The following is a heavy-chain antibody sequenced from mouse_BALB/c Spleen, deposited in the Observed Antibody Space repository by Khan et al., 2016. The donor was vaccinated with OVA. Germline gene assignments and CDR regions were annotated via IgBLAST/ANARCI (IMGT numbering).Heavy chain of an antibody. J-gene: IGHJ2*01. CDR2: ISYSGNT. D-gene: IGHD1-1*01. V-gene: IGHV3-2*02. Sequence: EVQLQESEPGLVKPSQSLSLTCTVTGYSITTDYAWNWIRQFPGNKLEWMGFISYSGNTKYNPSLKSRISITRYTSKNQFFLQLKSVTTEDTARYYCARVYGGDFDYWGQGTTLTVSS. CDR1: GYSITTDYA. CDR3: ARVYGGDFDY.